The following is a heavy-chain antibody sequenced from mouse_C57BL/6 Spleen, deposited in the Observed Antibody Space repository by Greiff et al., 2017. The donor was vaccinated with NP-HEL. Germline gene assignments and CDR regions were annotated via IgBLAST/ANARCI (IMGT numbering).Heavy chain of an antibody. CDR2: IYPGDGDT. Sequence: VQLQQSGPELVKPGASVKISCKASGYAFSSSWMNWVKQRPGKGLEWIGRIYPGDGDTNYNGKFKGKATLTADKSSSTAYMQLSSLTSEDSAVYFCAREEGLLSMDYWGQGTSVTVSS. CDR1: GYAFSSSW. J-gene: IGHJ4*01. CDR3: AREEGLLSMDY. D-gene: IGHD2-10*01. V-gene: IGHV1-82*01.